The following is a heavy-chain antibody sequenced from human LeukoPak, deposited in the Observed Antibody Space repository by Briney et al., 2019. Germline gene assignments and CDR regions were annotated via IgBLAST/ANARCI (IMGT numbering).Heavy chain of an antibody. CDR2: IYTSGST. V-gene: IGHV4-4*09. CDR3: ARAHRRYGSGSSGFDP. CDR1: GGSISSYY. D-gene: IGHD3-10*01. J-gene: IGHJ5*02. Sequence: PSETLSLTCTVSGGSISSYYWSWIRQPPGKGLEWIGYIYTSGSTNYNPSLKSRVTISVDTSKNQFSLKLSSVTAADTAVYYCARAHRRYGSGSSGFDPWGQGTLVTVSS.